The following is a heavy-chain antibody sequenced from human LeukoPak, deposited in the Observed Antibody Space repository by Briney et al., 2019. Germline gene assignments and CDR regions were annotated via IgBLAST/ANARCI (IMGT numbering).Heavy chain of an antibody. CDR3: ANDYDILTGRDY. CDR2: ISGSGGST. CDR1: GFTFSSYA. Sequence: GGSLRLSCAASGFTFSSYAMSWVRQAPGKGLEWASAISGSGGSTYYADSVKGRFTISRDNSKNTLYLQMNSLRAEDTAVYYCANDYDILTGRDYWGQGTLVTVSS. J-gene: IGHJ4*02. V-gene: IGHV3-23*01. D-gene: IGHD3-9*01.